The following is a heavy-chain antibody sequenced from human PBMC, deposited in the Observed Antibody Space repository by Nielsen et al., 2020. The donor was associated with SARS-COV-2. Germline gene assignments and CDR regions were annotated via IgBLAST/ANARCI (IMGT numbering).Heavy chain of an antibody. CDR2: ISGSGGST. V-gene: IGHV3-23*01. J-gene: IGHJ6*03. CDR3: ARSYYYYMDV. CDR1: GFTFSSYW. Sequence: GESLKISCAASGFTFSSYWMSWVRQAPGKGLEWVSAISGSGGSTYYADSVKGRFTISRDNSKNTLYLQMNSLRAEDTAVYYCARSYYYYMDVWGKGTTVTVSS.